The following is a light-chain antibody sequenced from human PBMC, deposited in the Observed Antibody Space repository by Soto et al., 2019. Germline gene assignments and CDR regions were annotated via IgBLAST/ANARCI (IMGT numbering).Light chain of an antibody. J-gene: IGLJ1*01. CDR2: SNI. Sequence: QSALTQPPSASGTPGQRVTISCSGTTSNIGSNPVNWYQQLPGTAPKLLIYSNIQRPSGVPDRLSGSKSGTSASLAIRGLQSEDEADYYCAAWDDSLNGYVFGTGTKVTVL. V-gene: IGLV1-44*01. CDR3: AAWDDSLNGYV. CDR1: TSNIGSNP.